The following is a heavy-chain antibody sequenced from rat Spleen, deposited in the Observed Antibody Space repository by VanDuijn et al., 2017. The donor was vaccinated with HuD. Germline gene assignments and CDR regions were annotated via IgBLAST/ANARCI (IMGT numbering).Heavy chain of an antibody. CDR3: ARRHYGYTDYFDY. V-gene: IGHV5-29*01. CDR2: INYDGGTP. D-gene: IGHD1-9*01. J-gene: IGHJ2*01. Sequence: EVQLVESDGGLVQPGRSLKLSCTASGFTLSDHFMAWVRQAPTKGLEWVATINYDGGTPYYRDSVKGRFTISRDNAKNTLYLQMDSLRSEDTATYYCARRHYGYTDYFDYWGQGVMVTVSS. CDR1: GFTLSDHF.